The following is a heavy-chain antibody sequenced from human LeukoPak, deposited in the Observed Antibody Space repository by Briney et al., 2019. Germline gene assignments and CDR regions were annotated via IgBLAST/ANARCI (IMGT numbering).Heavy chain of an antibody. CDR2: IYHSGST. V-gene: IGHV4-38-2*02. D-gene: IGHD6-19*01. CDR1: GYSISSGYY. Sequence: SETLSLTCTVSGYSISSGYYWGWIRQPPGKGLEWIGSIYHSGSTYYNPSLKSRVTISVDTSKNQFSLKLSSVTAADTAVYYCARVPSPSGWDWYFDLWGRGTLVTVSS. CDR3: ARVPSPSGWDWYFDL. J-gene: IGHJ2*01.